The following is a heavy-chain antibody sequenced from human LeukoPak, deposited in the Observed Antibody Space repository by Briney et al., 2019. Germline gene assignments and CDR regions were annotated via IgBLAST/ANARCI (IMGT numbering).Heavy chain of an antibody. V-gene: IGHV4-30-4*01. CDR1: GGSISSGDYY. Sequence: SQTLSLICTVSGGSISSGDYYWSWIRQPPGKGLEWIGYIYYSGSTYYNPSLKSRVTMSVDTSKNQFSLKLSSVTAADTAVYYCARELIVVVPAVLGAFDIWGQGTMVTVSS. D-gene: IGHD2-2*01. CDR2: IYYSGST. CDR3: ARELIVVVPAVLGAFDI. J-gene: IGHJ3*02.